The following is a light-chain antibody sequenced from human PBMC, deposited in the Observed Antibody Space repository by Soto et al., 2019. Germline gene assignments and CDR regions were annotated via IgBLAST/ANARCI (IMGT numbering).Light chain of an antibody. CDR2: DVN. J-gene: IGLJ2*01. Sequence: QSVLTQPASVSGSPGQSITISCTGTSSDIGAYNFVSWYQQHPGTAPKLMLYDVNIRPSGVSNRFSGSKSGNTASLTISGLQAEDEADYYCNSWTTSTTMIFGGGTKVTVL. CDR3: NSWTTSTTMI. CDR1: SSDIGAYNF. V-gene: IGLV2-14*03.